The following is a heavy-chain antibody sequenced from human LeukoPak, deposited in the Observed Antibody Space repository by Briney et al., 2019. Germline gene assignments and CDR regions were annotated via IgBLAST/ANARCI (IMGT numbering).Heavy chain of an antibody. CDR3: AREDPQTTVPEGLDV. Sequence: PSETLSLTCTVSSGSISGHYWSWIRQSPGRGLEWIGNIYTSGITKYNPSLNSRVTISIDTSKNRFSLKLTSVTAADTAIYYCAREDPQTTVPEGLDVWGQGTTVTVSS. J-gene: IGHJ6*02. CDR2: IYTSGIT. D-gene: IGHD4-17*01. V-gene: IGHV4-59*11. CDR1: SGSISGHY.